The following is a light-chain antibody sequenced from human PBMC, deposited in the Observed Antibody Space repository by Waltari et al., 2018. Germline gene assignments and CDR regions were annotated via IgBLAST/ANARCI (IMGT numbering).Light chain of an antibody. Sequence: AIRMTQSPSSFSASTGDRVTITCRARPGISSYLAWDQQKPGKAPTLLIYAAATLQSGVPSRFSGSGSGTDFTLTISCLQSEDFATYYCQQYYSYPYTFGQGTKLEIK. J-gene: IGKJ2*01. CDR3: QQYYSYPYT. CDR1: PGISSY. CDR2: AAA. V-gene: IGKV1-8*01.